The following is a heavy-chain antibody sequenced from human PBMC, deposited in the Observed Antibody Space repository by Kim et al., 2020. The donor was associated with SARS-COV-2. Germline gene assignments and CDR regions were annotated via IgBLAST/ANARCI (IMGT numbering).Heavy chain of an antibody. Sequence: SETLSLTCTVSGGSISSSSYYWGWIRQPPGKGLEWIGSIYYSGSTYYNPSLKSRVTISVDTAKNQFSLKLSSVTAADTAVYYCARHPSIPMIVIAWYFDLWGRGTLVTVSS. CDR2: IYYSGST. CDR3: ARHPSIPMIVIAWYFDL. D-gene: IGHD3-22*01. CDR1: GGSISSSSYY. J-gene: IGHJ2*01. V-gene: IGHV4-39*01.